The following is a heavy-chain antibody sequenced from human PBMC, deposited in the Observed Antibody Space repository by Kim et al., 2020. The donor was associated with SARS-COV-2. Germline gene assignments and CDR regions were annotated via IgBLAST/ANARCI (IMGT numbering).Heavy chain of an antibody. D-gene: IGHD6-19*01. Sequence: SETLSLTCTVSGGSISSYYWSWIRQPPGKGLEWIGYIYYSGSTNYNPSLKSRVTISVDTSKNQFSLKLSSVTAADTAVYYCASHKSSGWDLDYWGQGTLV. J-gene: IGHJ4*02. CDR2: IYYSGST. CDR3: ASHKSSGWDLDY. V-gene: IGHV4-59*01. CDR1: GGSISSYY.